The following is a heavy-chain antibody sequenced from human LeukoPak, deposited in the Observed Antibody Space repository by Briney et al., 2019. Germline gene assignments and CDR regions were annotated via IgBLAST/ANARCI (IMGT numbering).Heavy chain of an antibody. J-gene: IGHJ6*03. CDR1: GFRFDDSA. CDR3: ARGVMGATTGYYYYMGV. CDR2: ISWDSGSI. Sequence: PGGSLRLSCAASGFRFDDSAMHWLRQSQLKGLEWVSGISWDSGSIGFADSVKGRFTISRDNAENSLYLQMNSLRAEDTGVYYCARGVMGATTGYYYYMGVWGKGTTVTVAS. D-gene: IGHD1-26*01. V-gene: IGHV3-9*01.